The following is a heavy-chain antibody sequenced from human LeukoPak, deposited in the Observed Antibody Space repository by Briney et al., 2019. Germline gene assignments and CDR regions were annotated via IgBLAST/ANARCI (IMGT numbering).Heavy chain of an antibody. J-gene: IGHJ4*02. D-gene: IGHD1-26*01. CDR3: AKWDSWIDY. Sequence: GRSLRLSCAASGFTFSSYGMHWVRQAPGKGLEWVAVISYDGSNKYYADSVKGRFTISRDNSKNTLYLQMNSLRAEDTAAYYCAKWDSWIDYWGQGTLVTVSS. V-gene: IGHV3-30*18. CDR2: ISYDGSNK. CDR1: GFTFSSYG.